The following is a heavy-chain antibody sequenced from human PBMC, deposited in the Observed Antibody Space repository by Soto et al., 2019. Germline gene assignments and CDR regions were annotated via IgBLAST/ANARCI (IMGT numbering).Heavy chain of an antibody. J-gene: IGHJ3*02. CDR2: ITPFNDNT. CDR1: GYTFTYRY. D-gene: IGHD3-22*01. Sequence: QMQLVQSGAEVKKTGSSVKVSCKASGYTFTYRYLHWVRQAPGQALEWMGWITPFNDNTNYAQKFQDRVTITRDRSMSTAYMELSSLRSEDTAMYYCARSAYYYDSSGYYEHAFDIWGQGTMVTVSS. V-gene: IGHV1-45*02. CDR3: ARSAYYYDSSGYYEHAFDI.